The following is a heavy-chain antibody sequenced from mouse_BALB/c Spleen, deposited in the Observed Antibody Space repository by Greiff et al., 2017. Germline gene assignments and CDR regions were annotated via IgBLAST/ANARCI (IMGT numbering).Heavy chain of an antibody. Sequence: DVMLEESGGGLVQPGGSRKLSCAASGFTFSSFGMHWVRQAPEKGLEWVAYISSGSSTIYYADTVKGRFTISRDNPKNTLFLQMTSLRSEDTAMYYCARPGGFYYAMDYWGQGTSVTVSS. CDR1: GFTFSSFG. J-gene: IGHJ4*01. CDR3: ARPGGFYYAMDY. V-gene: IGHV5-17*02. D-gene: IGHD1-2*01. CDR2: ISSGSSTI.